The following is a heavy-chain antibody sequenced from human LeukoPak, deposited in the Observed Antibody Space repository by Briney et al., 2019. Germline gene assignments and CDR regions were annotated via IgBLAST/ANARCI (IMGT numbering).Heavy chain of an antibody. D-gene: IGHD3-10*01. CDR2: TYYRSKWYN. CDR3: ARAYYYGSGSYLGYYFDY. Sequence: SQTLSLTCAISGDSVSSNSAAWNWIRQSPSRGLEWLGRTYYRSKWYNDYAVSVKSRITINPDTCKNQFSLQLNSVTPEDTAVHYCARAYYYGSGSYLGYYFDYWGQGTLVTVSS. J-gene: IGHJ4*02. V-gene: IGHV6-1*01. CDR1: GDSVSSNSAA.